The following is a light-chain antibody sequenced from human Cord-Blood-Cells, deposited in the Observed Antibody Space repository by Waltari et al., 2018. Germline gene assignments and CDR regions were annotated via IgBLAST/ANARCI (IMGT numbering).Light chain of an antibody. CDR3: CSYAGSYTLV. V-gene: IGLV2-11*01. J-gene: IGLJ2*01. CDR2: DVS. Sequence: QSALTQPRSVSGSPGQSVIISCTGTSSDVGGYNYVSWYQQHPGKATKLMIYDVSKRPSGVPDRFSGSKSGNTASLTSSGLQAEDEADYYCCSYAGSYTLVFGGGTKLTVL. CDR1: SSDVGGYNY.